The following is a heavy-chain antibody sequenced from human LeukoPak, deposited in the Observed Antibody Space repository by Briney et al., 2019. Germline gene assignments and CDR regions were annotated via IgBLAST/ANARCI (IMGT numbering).Heavy chain of an antibody. CDR3: ARGKYYFDY. J-gene: IGHJ4*02. CDR2: IKQDGSEK. CDR1: GFTFSSYW. V-gene: IGHV3-7*04. Sequence: PGGSLRLSCAVSGFTFSSYWMTWVRQAPGKGLEWVANIKQDGSEKYYVDSVKGRFTISRDNAKNSLYLQMNSLRAEDTAEYYCARGKYYFDYWGQGTLVTVSS.